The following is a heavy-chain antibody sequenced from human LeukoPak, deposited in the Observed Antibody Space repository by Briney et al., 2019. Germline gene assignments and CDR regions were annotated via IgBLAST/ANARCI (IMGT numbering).Heavy chain of an antibody. V-gene: IGHV4-4*07. CDR3: ARVGCSSTSCYNAFDI. Sequence: SETLSLTCTVSGGSISSYYWGWIRQPAGKGLEWIGRIYTSGSTNYNPSLKSRVTMSVDTSKNQFSLKLSSVTAADTAVYYCARVGCSSTSCYNAFDIWGQGTLVTVSS. J-gene: IGHJ4*02. D-gene: IGHD2-2*02. CDR2: IYTSGST. CDR1: GGSISSYY.